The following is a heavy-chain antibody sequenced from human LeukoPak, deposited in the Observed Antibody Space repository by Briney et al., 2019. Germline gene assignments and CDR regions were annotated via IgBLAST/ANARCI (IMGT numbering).Heavy chain of an antibody. CDR3: TRDYGSGEGWFDP. J-gene: IGHJ5*02. CDR1: GYTFTGFY. V-gene: IGHV1-2*02. D-gene: IGHD3-10*01. Sequence: ASVKVSCKASGYTFTGFYHWVRQAPGPGPEWMGWINPNSGGTNYAQKFQGRITMTRDTCISTAYMELTRLRSDDTAIYYCTRDYGSGEGWFDPWGQGTLVTVSS. CDR2: INPNSGGT.